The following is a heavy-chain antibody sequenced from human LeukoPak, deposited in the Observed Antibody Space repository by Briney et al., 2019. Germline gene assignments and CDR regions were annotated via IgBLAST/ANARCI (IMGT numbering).Heavy chain of an antibody. Sequence: GASVKVSCTVSGYTLTELSMHWVRQAPGQGLEWMGWINPNSGGTNYAQKFQGWVTMTRDTSISTAYMELSRLRSDDTAVYYCARGMVRGVIIFPYYGMDVWGQRTTVTVSS. CDR2: INPNSGGT. CDR1: GYTLTELS. CDR3: ARGMVRGVIIFPYYGMDV. D-gene: IGHD3-10*01. J-gene: IGHJ6*02. V-gene: IGHV1-2*04.